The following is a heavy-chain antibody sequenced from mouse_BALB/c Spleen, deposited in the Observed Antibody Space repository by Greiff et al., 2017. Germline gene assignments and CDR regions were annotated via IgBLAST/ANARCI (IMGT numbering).Heavy chain of an antibody. J-gene: IGHJ3*01. Sequence: EVQLQESGPGLVKPSQSLSLTCSVTGYSITSGYYWNWIRQFPGNKLEWMGYISYDGSNNYNPSLKNRISITRDTSKNQFFLKLNSVTTEDTATYYCARREVRRSWFAYWGQGTLVTVSA. CDR2: ISYDGSN. CDR3: ARREVRRSWFAY. D-gene: IGHD2-14*01. CDR1: GYSITSGYY. V-gene: IGHV3-6*02.